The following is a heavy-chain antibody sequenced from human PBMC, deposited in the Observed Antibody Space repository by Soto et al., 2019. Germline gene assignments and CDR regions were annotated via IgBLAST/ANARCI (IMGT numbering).Heavy chain of an antibody. CDR3: ARARSDILTGSIFDY. CDR1: GGTFSSYT. Sequence: QVQLVQSGAEVKKPGSSVKVSCKASGGTFSSYTISWVRQAPGQGLEWMGRIIPILGIANYAQKFQGRVTITADKYTSTAYMELSSLRSEDTAVYYCARARSDILTGSIFDYWGQGTLVTVSS. J-gene: IGHJ4*02. D-gene: IGHD3-9*01. V-gene: IGHV1-69*02. CDR2: IIPILGIA.